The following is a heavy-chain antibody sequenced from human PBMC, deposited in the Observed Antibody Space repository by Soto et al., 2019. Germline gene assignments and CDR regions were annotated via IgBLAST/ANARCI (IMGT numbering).Heavy chain of an antibody. CDR2: ITSTSSTK. D-gene: IGHD5-18*01. CDR3: AKERGYSYGSGVYYYYGMDV. V-gene: IGHV3-48*01. Sequence: GGSLRLSCGASGFTFSSHPMNWVRQAPGNGVQWLSYITSTSSTKSYADSVKGRFTISRDNAKNTLYLQMNSLRAEDTAVYYCAKERGYSYGSGVYYYYGMDVWGQGNTVTVSS. J-gene: IGHJ6*02. CDR1: GFTFSSHP.